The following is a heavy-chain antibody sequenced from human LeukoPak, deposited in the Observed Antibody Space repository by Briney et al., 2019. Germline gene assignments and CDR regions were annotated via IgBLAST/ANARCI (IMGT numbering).Heavy chain of an antibody. CDR2: IKQDGGEK. V-gene: IGHV3-7*03. CDR1: GFTFSSYW. D-gene: IGHD1-26*01. Sequence: PGGSLRLSCAASGFTFSSYWMSWVRQAPGKGLEWVANIKQDGGEKYYVDSVKGRFTIPRDNAKNSLYLQMNSLRAEDTAVYYCARDQWELPFDYWGQGTLVTVSS. CDR3: ARDQWELPFDY. J-gene: IGHJ4*02.